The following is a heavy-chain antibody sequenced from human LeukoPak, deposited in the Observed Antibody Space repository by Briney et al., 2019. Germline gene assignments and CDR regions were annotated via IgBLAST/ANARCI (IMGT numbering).Heavy chain of an antibody. J-gene: IGHJ3*02. CDR1: GSTFSRHS. D-gene: IGHD4-11*01. CDR2: ISSGSSYI. Sequence: GGSLRLSCAASGSTFSRHSMNWVRQAPGKGLEWVSYISSGSSYIYYADSVKGRFTISRDNAENSLYLQMNSLRGEDTAVYYCARGGLNYADTSDIWGQGTMVTVSS. CDR3: ARGGLNYADTSDI. V-gene: IGHV3-21*01.